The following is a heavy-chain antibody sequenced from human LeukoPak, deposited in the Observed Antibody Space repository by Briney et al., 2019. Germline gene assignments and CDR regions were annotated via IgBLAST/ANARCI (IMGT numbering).Heavy chain of an antibody. CDR1: GYTFTVKF. V-gene: IGHV1-2*04. CDR2: IEPNSGGA. Sequence: GASVKVSCKTSGYTFTVKFLHWLRQAPGQGLEWMAGIEPNSGGAVYGQNFRGWVTVTRDTSVSTAYMELSRLRSDDTAVYYRAVENFYDRSGYSKAFDYWGQGTLVTVSS. CDR3: AVENFYDRSGYSKAFDY. D-gene: IGHD3-22*01. J-gene: IGHJ4*02.